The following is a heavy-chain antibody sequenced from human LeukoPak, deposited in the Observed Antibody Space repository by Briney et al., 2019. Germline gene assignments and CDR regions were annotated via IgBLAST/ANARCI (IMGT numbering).Heavy chain of an antibody. CDR3: ASHTPYDFWSGRTNDAFDI. Sequence: SETLSLTCAVSGGCISSGGYSWSWIRQPPGKGLEWIGYIYYSGSTNYNPSLKSRVTISVDTSKNQFSLKLSSVTAADTAVYYCASHTPYDFWSGRTNDAFDIWGQGTMVTVSS. CDR1: GGCISSGGYS. J-gene: IGHJ3*02. CDR2: IYYSGST. V-gene: IGHV4-61*08. D-gene: IGHD3-3*01.